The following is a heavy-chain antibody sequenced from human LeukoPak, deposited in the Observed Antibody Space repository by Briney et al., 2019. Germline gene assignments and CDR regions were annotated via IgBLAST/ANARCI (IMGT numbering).Heavy chain of an antibody. V-gene: IGHV1-18*01. CDR3: ARDLTGWDAFDI. J-gene: IGHJ3*02. D-gene: IGHD6-19*01. CDR2: ISINRGNT. CDR1: GYTSTNYG. Sequence: ASVTVSCKASGYTSTNYGISWVRQAPGQGLEWMGWISINRGNTNYAQKLQGRVTMTTDTSTSTAYMELRSLRSDDTAVYYCARDLTGWDAFDIWGQGTMVTVSS.